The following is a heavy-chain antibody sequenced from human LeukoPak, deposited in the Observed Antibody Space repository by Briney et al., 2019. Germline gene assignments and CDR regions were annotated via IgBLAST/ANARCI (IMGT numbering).Heavy chain of an antibody. V-gene: IGHV3-23*01. CDR2: ISGSGGST. D-gene: IGHD2-2*01. J-gene: IGHJ4*02. CDR1: GFTFSSYA. Sequence: GGSLRLSCAASGFTFSSYAMSWVRQAPGKGLEWVSAISGSGGSTYYADSVKGRFTISRDNSKTTLYLQMNSLRAEDTAVYYCAKDGGRYCSSTSCSEFDYWGQGTLVTISS. CDR3: AKDGGRYCSSTSCSEFDY.